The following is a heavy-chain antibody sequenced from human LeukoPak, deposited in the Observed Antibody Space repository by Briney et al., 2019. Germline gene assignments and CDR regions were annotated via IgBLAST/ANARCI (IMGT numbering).Heavy chain of an antibody. CDR1: GFTCSSYG. D-gene: IGHD1-26*01. CDR2: ISYDGSNK. J-gene: IGHJ3*02. Sequence: GGSLRLSCAASGFTCSSYGMHWVRQAPGKGLEWVAVISYDGSNKYYADSVKGRFTISRDNSKNTLYLQMNSLRAEDTAVYYCAKHSGSLGAFDIWGQGTMVTVSS. V-gene: IGHV3-30*18. CDR3: AKHSGSLGAFDI.